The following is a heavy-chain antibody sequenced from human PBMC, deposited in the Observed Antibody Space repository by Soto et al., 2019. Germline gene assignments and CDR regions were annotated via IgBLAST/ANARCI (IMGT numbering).Heavy chain of an antibody. CDR1: GLTFSSYA. V-gene: IGHV3-23*01. CDR3: AKVRGDYYYYGMDV. D-gene: IGHD3-10*01. CDR2: ISGSGGKT. J-gene: IGHJ6*02. Sequence: GGSLRLSCAASGLTFSSYAMSWVRLAPGKGLEWVSGISGSGGKTSYADSVKGRFTISRDNSKNTLSLQMNSLRAEDTAVYYCAKVRGDYYYYGMDVWGQGTTVTVSS.